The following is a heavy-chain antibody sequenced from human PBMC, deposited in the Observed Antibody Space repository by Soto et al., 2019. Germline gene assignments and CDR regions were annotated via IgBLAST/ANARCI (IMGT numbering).Heavy chain of an antibody. CDR2: MSHSGGN. D-gene: IGHD1-1*01. V-gene: IGHV4-34*01. Sequence: QVQLQQWGAGLLKPSETLSLTCAVSGGFVSSGSYYWSWIRQPPGKGLEWIGEMSHSGGNHFNPSLKSRVTISVDTSKNQFSLKMSSVTAADTALYYCARVERGTATTVVDAFDIWGPGTMVTVSS. CDR3: ARVERGTATTVVDAFDI. J-gene: IGHJ3*02. CDR1: GGFVSSGSYY.